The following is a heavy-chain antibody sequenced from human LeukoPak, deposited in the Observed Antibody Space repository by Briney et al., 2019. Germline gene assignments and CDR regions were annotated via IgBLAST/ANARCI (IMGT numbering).Heavy chain of an antibody. J-gene: IGHJ4*02. CDR2: ISSSGSTI. V-gene: IGHV3-48*03. CDR1: GFTFSSYT. Sequence: GGSLRLSCAASGFTFSSYTMNWVRQAPGKGLEWVSHISSSGSTIYYADSVKGRFTISRDNAKNSLYLQMNSLRAEDTAVYYCARGSSDYYDSSGYYRFDYWGQGTLVTVSS. D-gene: IGHD3-22*01. CDR3: ARGSSDYYDSSGYYRFDY.